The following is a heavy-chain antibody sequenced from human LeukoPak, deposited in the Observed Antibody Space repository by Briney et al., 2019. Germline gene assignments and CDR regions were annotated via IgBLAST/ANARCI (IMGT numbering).Heavy chain of an antibody. CDR3: ASHFGSGSNNWLDL. Sequence: GGSLRLSCAASGFTDGMSWVRQAPGKGLEWVSAISGSGDNTFYADSVKGRFTISRDNSKNTLYLQMNSLRAEDTAVDYCASHFGSGSNNWLDLWGQGTLVTVSS. CDR2: ISGSGDNT. V-gene: IGHV3-23*01. J-gene: IGHJ5*02. D-gene: IGHD3-10*01. CDR1: GFTDG.